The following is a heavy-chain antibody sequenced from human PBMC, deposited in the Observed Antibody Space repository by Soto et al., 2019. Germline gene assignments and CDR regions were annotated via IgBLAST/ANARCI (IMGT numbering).Heavy chain of an antibody. CDR1: GFTFSSYA. D-gene: IGHD5-12*01. CDR2: IGESGTPT. J-gene: IGHJ1*01. CDR3: ARVGYLFPEYFQH. Sequence: GGSLRLSCAASGFTFSSYAMKWVRQAPGKGLEWVSLIGESGTPTYYADSVKGRFTISRDNSGNTLFLEMYSLRAEDTAVYYCARVGYLFPEYFQHWGQGTLVTVSS. V-gene: IGHV3-23*01.